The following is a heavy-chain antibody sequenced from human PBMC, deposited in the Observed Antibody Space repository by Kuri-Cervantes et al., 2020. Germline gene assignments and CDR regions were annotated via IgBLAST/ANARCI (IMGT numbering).Heavy chain of an antibody. CDR1: GFTFSSYS. D-gene: IGHD3-3*01. CDR3: AKDGQENGFWEYSYMDV. CDR2: ISSSGSYI. Sequence: GESLKISCAASGFTFSSYSMNWVRQAPGKGLEWVSSISSSGSYIYYADSVKGLFTISRDNSKNTLYLRMNSLRAEDTAVYYCAKDGQENGFWEYSYMDVWGKGTTVTSP. J-gene: IGHJ6*03. V-gene: IGHV3-21*01.